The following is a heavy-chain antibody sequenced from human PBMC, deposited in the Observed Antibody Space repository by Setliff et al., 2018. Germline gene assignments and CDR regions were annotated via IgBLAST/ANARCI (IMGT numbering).Heavy chain of an antibody. V-gene: IGHV5-51*01. J-gene: IGHJ4*02. CDR2: IYPGDSDT. CDR3: VRRASGYFPLDY. CDR1: KCSFLNYW. D-gene: IGHD5-12*01. Sequence: LKISCKGPKCSFLNYWVVWVRQMPGEGLEWMGLIYPGDSDTRYSPSFQGHVTISADLSIDTAYLQWTSLKASDTAMYYCVRRASGYFPLDYWGQGTLVTVSS.